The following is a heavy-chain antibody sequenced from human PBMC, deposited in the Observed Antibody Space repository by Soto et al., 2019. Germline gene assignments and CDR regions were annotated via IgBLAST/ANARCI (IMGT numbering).Heavy chain of an antibody. CDR1: GFTFSSYW. Sequence: GGSLRLSCAASGFTFSSYWMSWVRQAPGKGLEWVANIKQDGSEKYYVDSVKGRFTISRDNAKNSLYLQMNSLRAEDTAVYYCARGAAMAYYYYHGMDVWGQGTTVTVSS. CDR2: IKQDGSEK. V-gene: IGHV3-7*01. CDR3: ARGAAMAYYYYHGMDV. J-gene: IGHJ6*02. D-gene: IGHD5-18*01.